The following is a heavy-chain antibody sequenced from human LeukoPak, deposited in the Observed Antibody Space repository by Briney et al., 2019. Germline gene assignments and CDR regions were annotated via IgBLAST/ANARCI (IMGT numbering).Heavy chain of an antibody. Sequence: ASVKVSCKASGYTFTSYAMHWVRQAPGQRLEWMGWINAGNGNTKYSQKFQGRVTITRDTSASTAYMELSSLRSEDTAVYYCARPSSIAAAGANYGMDVWGQGTTVTVSS. D-gene: IGHD6-13*01. CDR2: INAGNGNT. CDR3: ARPSSIAAAGANYGMDV. J-gene: IGHJ6*02. V-gene: IGHV1-3*01. CDR1: GYTFTSYA.